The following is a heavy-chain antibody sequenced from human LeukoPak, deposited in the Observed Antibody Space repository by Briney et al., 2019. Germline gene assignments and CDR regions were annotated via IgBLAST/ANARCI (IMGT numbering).Heavy chain of an antibody. CDR1: GVTFSSNW. CDR2: ISTDGSST. Sequence: GGSLRLSCAASGVTFSSNWMHWVRQAPGKGLVWVSRISTDGSSTSYAGSVKGRFTVSRDNAKNTLYLQMNSLTAEDTAVYYCATYYDTTAYTFDCRGQGTLVTVSS. D-gene: IGHD3-22*01. J-gene: IGHJ4*02. V-gene: IGHV3-74*01. CDR3: ATYYDTTAYTFDC.